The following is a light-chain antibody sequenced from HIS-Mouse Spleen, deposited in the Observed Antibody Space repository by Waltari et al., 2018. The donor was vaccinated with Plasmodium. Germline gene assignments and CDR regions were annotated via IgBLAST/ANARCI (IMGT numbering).Light chain of an antibody. CDR3: QQNYNTWT. Sequence: DIQMTQSPSFLSASVGDRVTIACRASQSISSYLNWYQQKPRKAPKLLIYAASSLQSGVPSRFSGSGSGTDFTLTISSLQPEDFATYYCQQNYNTWTFGQGTKVEIK. J-gene: IGKJ1*01. CDR1: QSISSY. V-gene: IGKV1-39*01. CDR2: AAS.